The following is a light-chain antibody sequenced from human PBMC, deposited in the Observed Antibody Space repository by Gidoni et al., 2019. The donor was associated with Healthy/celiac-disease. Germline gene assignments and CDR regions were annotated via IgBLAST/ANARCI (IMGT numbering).Light chain of an antibody. Sequence: ELVMTQSPATLSVSPGERATLSCTASQSVSSNLAWYQQKPGQAPRLLIHGASTRATGIPARFSGSGSGTEFTLTISILQSEAFAVYYCQQYHSCPRYTFGQGTKLEIK. V-gene: IGKV3D-15*01. CDR2: GAS. J-gene: IGKJ2*01. CDR1: QSVSSN. CDR3: QQYHSCPRYT.